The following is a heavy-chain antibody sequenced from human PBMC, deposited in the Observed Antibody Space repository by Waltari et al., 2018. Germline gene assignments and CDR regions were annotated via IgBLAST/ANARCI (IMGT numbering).Heavy chain of an antibody. V-gene: IGHV4-38-2*01. Sequence: QVQLQESGPGLVKPSETLSLTCAVSGYSISSGYYWGWIRPPPGKGLEWIGSINHSGTTYYNPALKSRVTISVDTSKNQFSLKLSSVTAADTAVYYCARGYCSGGSCYFRYYFDYWGQGTLVTVSS. CDR3: ARGYCSGGSCYFRYYFDY. J-gene: IGHJ4*02. CDR2: INHSGTT. CDR1: GYSISSGYY. D-gene: IGHD2-15*01.